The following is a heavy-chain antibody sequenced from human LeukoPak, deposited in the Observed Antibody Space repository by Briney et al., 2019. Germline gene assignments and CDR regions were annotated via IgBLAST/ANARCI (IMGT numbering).Heavy chain of an antibody. CDR3: ALYSNYARNWFDP. D-gene: IGHD4-11*01. CDR1: GGSISSGDYY. CDR2: IYYSGST. J-gene: IGHJ5*02. V-gene: IGHV4-30-4*08. Sequence: PSQTLSLTCTVSGGSISSGDYYWSWIRQPPGKGLEWIGYIYYSGSTYYNPSLKSRVTISVDTSKNQFSLKLSSVTAADTAVYYCALYSNYARNWFDPWGQGTLVTVSS.